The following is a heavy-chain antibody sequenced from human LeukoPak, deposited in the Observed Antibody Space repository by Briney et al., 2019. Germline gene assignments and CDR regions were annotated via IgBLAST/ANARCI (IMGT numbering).Heavy chain of an antibody. D-gene: IGHD5-12*01. CDR1: GFTFGNYW. J-gene: IGHJ4*02. CDR3: ARGLVAYYFDY. CDR2: INPDGSYT. Sequence: GGSLRLSCAGTGFTFGNYWVHWVRQAPGKGLVWVSRINPDGSYTSSADSVKGRFTISRDNAKNSLYLQMNSLRAEDTAVHYCARGLVAYYFDYWGQGTLVTVSS. V-gene: IGHV3-74*01.